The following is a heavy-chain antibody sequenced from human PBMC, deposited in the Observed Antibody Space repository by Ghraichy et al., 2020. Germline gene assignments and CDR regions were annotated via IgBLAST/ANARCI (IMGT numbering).Heavy chain of an antibody. CDR2: IKQDGSEK. CDR3: ATATMARGAYDY. D-gene: IGHD3-10*01. V-gene: IGHV3-7*03. J-gene: IGHJ4*02. Sequence: GGSLRLSCAASGFTFSSYWMNWVRQAPGKGLEWVANIKQDGSEKYYPDSVKGRFTISRDNAKNSLYLQMNSPRAEDTAVYYCATATMARGAYDYWGQGTLVTVSS. CDR1: GFTFSSYW.